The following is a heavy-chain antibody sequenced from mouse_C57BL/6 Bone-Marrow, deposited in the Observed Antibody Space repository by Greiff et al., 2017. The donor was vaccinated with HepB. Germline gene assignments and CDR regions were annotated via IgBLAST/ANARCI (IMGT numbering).Heavy chain of an antibody. CDR3: ALVAPYWYFDV. Sequence: DVKLEESGGDLVKPGGSLKLSCAASGFTFSSYGMSWVRQTPDKRLEWVATISSGGSYTYYPDSVKGRFTISRDNAKNTLYLQMSSLKSEDTAMYYCALVAPYWYFDVWGTGTTVTVSS. V-gene: IGHV5-6*02. J-gene: IGHJ1*03. CDR2: ISSGGSYT. D-gene: IGHD1-1*01. CDR1: GFTFSSYG.